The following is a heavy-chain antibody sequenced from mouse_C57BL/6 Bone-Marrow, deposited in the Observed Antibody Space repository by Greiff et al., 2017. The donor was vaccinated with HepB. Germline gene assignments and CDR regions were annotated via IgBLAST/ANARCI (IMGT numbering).Heavy chain of an antibody. D-gene: IGHD2-4*01. J-gene: IGHJ2*01. CDR3: ARAGGFYYDYAFDY. CDR1: GYSITSGYY. V-gene: IGHV3-6*01. Sequence: EVKLQESGPGLVKPSQSLSLTCSVTGYSITSGYYWNWIRQFPGNKLEWMGYISYDGSNNYNPSLKNRISITRDTSKNQFFLKLNSVTTEDTATYYCARAGGFYYDYAFDYWGQGTTLTVSS. CDR2: ISYDGSN.